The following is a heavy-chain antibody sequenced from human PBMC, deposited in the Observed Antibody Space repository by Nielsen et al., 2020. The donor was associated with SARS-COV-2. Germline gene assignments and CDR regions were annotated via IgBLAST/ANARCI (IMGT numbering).Heavy chain of an antibody. CDR1: GFTFSSFG. Sequence: GESLKISCAASGFTFSSFGMYWVRQAPGKGLVWVSRINSDGSSTSYADSVKGRFTISRDNAKNTLYLQMNSLRAEDTAVYYCARAFEELGYCSSTSCPFDYWGQGTLVTVSS. CDR2: INSDGSST. CDR3: ARAFEELGYCSSTSCPFDY. D-gene: IGHD2-2*01. V-gene: IGHV3-74*01. J-gene: IGHJ4*02.